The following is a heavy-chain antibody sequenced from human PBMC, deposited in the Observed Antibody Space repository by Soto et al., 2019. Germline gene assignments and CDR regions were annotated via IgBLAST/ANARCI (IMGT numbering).Heavy chain of an antibody. CDR1: GFTFSSYE. V-gene: IGHV3-48*03. D-gene: IGHD3-3*01. J-gene: IGHJ6*02. CDR3: ARFARTIFGVDDTAYYGMDV. CDR2: ISSSGSTI. Sequence: GGSLRLSCAASGFTFSSYEMNWVRQAPGKGLEWVSYISSSGSTIYYADSVKGRFTISRDNAKNSLYLQMNSLRAEDTAVYYCARFARTIFGVDDTAYYGMDVWGQGTTVTVSS.